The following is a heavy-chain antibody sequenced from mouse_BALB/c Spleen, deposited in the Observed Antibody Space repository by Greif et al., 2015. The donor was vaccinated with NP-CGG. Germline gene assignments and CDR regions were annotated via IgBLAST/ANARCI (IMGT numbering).Heavy chain of an antibody. CDR3: ARQRGGNYGGGWFAY. D-gene: IGHD2-1*01. CDR1: GFTFSSYT. J-gene: IGHJ3*01. V-gene: IGHV5-12-2*01. Sequence: EVHLVESGGGLVQPGGSLKLSCAASGFTFSSYTMSWVRQTPEKRLEWVAYISNGGGSTYYPDTVKGRFTISRDNAKNTLYLQMSRLKSEDTAMYYCARQRGGNYGGGWFAYLGRGTLVTVST. CDR2: ISNGGGST.